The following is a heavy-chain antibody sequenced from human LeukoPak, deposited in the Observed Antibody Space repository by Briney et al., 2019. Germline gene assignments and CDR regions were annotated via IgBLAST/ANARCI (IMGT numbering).Heavy chain of an antibody. CDR2: IRSKANSYAT. J-gene: IGHJ4*02. V-gene: IGHV3-73*01. D-gene: IGHD6-19*01. CDR1: GFTFSGSA. CDR3: ARISISGWYIDY. Sequence: GGSLRLSCAASGFTFSGSAMHWVRQASGKGLEWVGRIRSKANSYATAYAASVKGRFTISRDNAKNSLYLQMNSLRAEDTAVYYCARISISGWYIDYWGQGTLVTVSS.